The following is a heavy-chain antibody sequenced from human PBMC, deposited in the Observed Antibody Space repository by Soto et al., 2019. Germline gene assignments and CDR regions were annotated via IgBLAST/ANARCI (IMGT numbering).Heavy chain of an antibody. V-gene: IGHV2-26*01. CDR2: IFSNDEK. D-gene: IGHD6-13*01. CDR1: GFSLSNARMG. J-gene: IGHJ5*02. CDR3: ARILVYSSSWTLYNWFDP. Sequence: SGPTLVNPTEALTLTCTVSGFSLSNARMGVSWIRQPPGKALEWLAHIFSNDEKSYSTSLKSRLTVSKDTSKSQVVLTMTNMDPVDTATYYCARILVYSSSWTLYNWFDPWGQGTLVTVSS.